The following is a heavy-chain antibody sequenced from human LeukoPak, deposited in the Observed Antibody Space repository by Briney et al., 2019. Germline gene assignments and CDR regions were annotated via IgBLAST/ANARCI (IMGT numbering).Heavy chain of an antibody. J-gene: IGHJ6*03. V-gene: IGHV3-48*03. Sequence: GGSLRLSCAGSQFTFSSYEMNWVRQAPGKGLEWVSYISASADILYYADSVKGRFTISRDNARNSLYLQMNSLTAADTAVYYCARGGRQLGYMDVWGKGTTVTVSS. D-gene: IGHD6-13*01. CDR2: ISASADIL. CDR3: ARGGRQLGYMDV. CDR1: QFTFSSYE.